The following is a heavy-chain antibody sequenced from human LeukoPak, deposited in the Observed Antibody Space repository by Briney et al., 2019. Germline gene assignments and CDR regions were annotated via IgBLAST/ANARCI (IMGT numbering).Heavy chain of an antibody. V-gene: IGHV3-30*02. J-gene: IGHJ4*02. CDR1: GFTFSSHG. CDR3: ARDAGFLGWSNEGTNFDY. CDR2: IRYDGNNK. Sequence: PGGSLRLSCAASGFTFSSHGMHWVRQAPGKGLEWVTFIRYDGNNKYYADSVKGRFTISRDTSKNTLFLQMNSLRAEDTAVYYCARDAGFLGWSNEGTNFDYWGQGTLVTVSS. D-gene: IGHD3-3*01.